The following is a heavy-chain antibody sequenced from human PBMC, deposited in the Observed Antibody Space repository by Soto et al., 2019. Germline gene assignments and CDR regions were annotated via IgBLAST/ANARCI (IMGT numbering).Heavy chain of an antibody. CDR2: ISSASSET. CDR3: ARVAY. CDR1: GFTFSRAS. Sequence: GGSLRLSCEASGFTFSRASMNWVRQVPGKGRESVASISSASSETWYADSVKGRFIISRDNAQNSLFLQMSTLRPEDSAIYYCARVAYWGPGTQVTVSS. V-gene: IGHV3-21*01. J-gene: IGHJ4*02.